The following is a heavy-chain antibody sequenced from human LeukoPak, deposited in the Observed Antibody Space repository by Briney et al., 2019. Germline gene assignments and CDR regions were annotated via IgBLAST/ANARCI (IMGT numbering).Heavy chain of an antibody. V-gene: IGHV4-39*01. CDR1: GGSISRSSYY. D-gene: IGHD3-22*01. CDR3: ASSKDYYDSSGYYPRTYFDY. J-gene: IGHJ4*02. CDR2: IYYSGST. Sequence: PSETLSLTCTVSGGSISRSSYYWGWIRQPPGKGLEWIGSIYYSGSTYYNPSLKSRVTISVDTSKNQFSLKLSSVTAADTAVYYCASSKDYYDSSGYYPRTYFDYWGQGTLVTVSS.